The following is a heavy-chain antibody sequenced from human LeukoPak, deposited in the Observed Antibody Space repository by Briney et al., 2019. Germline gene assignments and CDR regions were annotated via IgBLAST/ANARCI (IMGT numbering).Heavy chain of an antibody. CDR1: GVSISAFQ. D-gene: IGHD2-8*01. V-gene: IGHV4-4*09. Sequence: SETLSLTRTVSGVSISAFQWSWVRQSPEKGLEWIGCVNTKGETNYNPSLKSRVITSVDTSKSQFSLRLTSVTAADTAVYYCATSNDAKIAPFDHWGQGALVTVSS. CDR2: VNTKGET. CDR3: ATSNDAKIAPFDH. J-gene: IGHJ4*02.